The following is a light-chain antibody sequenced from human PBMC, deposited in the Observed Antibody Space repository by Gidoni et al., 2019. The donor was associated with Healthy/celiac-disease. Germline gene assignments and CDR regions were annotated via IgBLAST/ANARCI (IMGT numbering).Light chain of an antibody. J-gene: IGKJ4*01. CDR1: QSISSY. V-gene: IGKV1-39*01. CDR2: ASS. CDR3: QQSYSTPLT. Sequence: DIQLTQSPSSLSASVGDRVTITCRASQSISSYLKWYQQKPGKAPKLLIYASSSVQSGVPSRVSGSGSGTEFTLTISRLPPEDFATYYWQQSYSTPLTFGGGTKVEIK.